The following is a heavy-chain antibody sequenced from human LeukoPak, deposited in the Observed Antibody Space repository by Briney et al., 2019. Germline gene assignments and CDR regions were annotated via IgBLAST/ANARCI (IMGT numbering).Heavy chain of an antibody. Sequence: SETLSLTCTVSGYSISSGYYWGWIRQPPGKGLEWIGSIYHSGSTYYNPSLKSRVTISVDTSKNQFSLKLSSVTAADTAVYYCARSFGDRFFYYYYMDVWGKGTTVTVSS. CDR1: GYSISSGYY. J-gene: IGHJ6*03. V-gene: IGHV4-38-2*02. CDR3: ARSFGDRFFYYYYMDV. D-gene: IGHD3-16*01. CDR2: IYHSGST.